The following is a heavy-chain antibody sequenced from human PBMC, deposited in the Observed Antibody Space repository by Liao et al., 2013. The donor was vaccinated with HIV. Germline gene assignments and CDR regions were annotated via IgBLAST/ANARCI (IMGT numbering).Heavy chain of an antibody. CDR1: GGSFSGYS. Sequence: QVQLQQWGAGLLKPSETLSLTCAVYGGSFSGYSWSWIRQPPGKGLEWIGEINHSGSTNYNPSLKSRVTISVDTSKNQFSLKLSSVTAADTAVYYCARVPPLITFGGVIPYSFDYWGQGTLVTVSS. V-gene: IGHV4-34*01. CDR3: ARVPPLITFGGVIPYSFDY. J-gene: IGHJ4*02. CDR2: INHSGST. D-gene: IGHD3-16*01.